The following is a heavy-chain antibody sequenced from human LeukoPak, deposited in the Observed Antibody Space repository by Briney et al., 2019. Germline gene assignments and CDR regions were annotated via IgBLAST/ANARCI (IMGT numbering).Heavy chain of an antibody. CDR2: ISAYNGNT. D-gene: IGHD4-17*01. V-gene: IGHV1-18*04. J-gene: IGHJ4*02. CDR1: GYTFTSYG. Sequence: GASVKVSCKASGYTFTSYGISWVRQAPGQGLEWMGWISAYNGNTNYAQKLQGRVTMTTDTSTSTAYMELRSLRSDDAAVYYRARVSEDYGDRSEDYWGQGTLVTVSS. CDR3: ARVSEDYGDRSEDY.